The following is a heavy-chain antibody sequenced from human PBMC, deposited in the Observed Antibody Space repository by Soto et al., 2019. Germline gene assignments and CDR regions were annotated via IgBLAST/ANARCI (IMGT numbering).Heavy chain of an antibody. J-gene: IGHJ6*02. CDR2: INPETGGT. D-gene: IGHD7-27*01. CDR1: GYTFTGYY. CDR3: ARERYLGISDGMDV. Sequence: ASGKVSCKASGYTFTGYYVHWVREAPGQGLEWMGWINPETGGTSYAQKFQGRVTLSRDTSINTAYLELSRLRFDDAAVYFCARERYLGISDGMDVWGQGTTCTVSS. V-gene: IGHV1-2*02.